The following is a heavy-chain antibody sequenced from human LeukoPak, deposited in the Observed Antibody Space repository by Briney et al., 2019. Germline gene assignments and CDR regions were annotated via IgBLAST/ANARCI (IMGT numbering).Heavy chain of an antibody. CDR2: IRYDGSNK. Sequence: GSLRLSCAASGFTFSSYGMHWVRQAPGKGLEWVAFIRYDGSNKYYADSVKGRFTISRDNSKNTLYLQMNSLRAEDTAVYYCAKDLAVSGSYSPTDYWGQGTLVTVSS. D-gene: IGHD1-26*01. CDR3: AKDLAVSGSYSPTDY. V-gene: IGHV3-30*02. CDR1: GFTFSSYG. J-gene: IGHJ4*02.